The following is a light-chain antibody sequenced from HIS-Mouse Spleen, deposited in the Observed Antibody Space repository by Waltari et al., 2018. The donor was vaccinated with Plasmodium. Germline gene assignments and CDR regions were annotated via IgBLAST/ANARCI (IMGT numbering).Light chain of an antibody. Sequence: SYELTQPPSVSVSPGQTARITCSGEELPQKYAYWYQQKSGQAPVLVSYEDSKRPSGIPERFSGSSSGTMATLTISGAQVEDEADYYCYSTDSSGNHRVFGGGTKLTVL. CDR1: ELPQKY. V-gene: IGLV3-10*01. CDR2: EDS. CDR3: YSTDSSGNHRV. J-gene: IGLJ3*02.